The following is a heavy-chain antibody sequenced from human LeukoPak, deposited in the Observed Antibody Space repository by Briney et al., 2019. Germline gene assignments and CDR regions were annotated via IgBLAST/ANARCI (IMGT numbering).Heavy chain of an antibody. CDR2: INHSGST. V-gene: IGHV4-34*01. D-gene: IGHD2-2*01. J-gene: IGHJ6*02. CDR1: GGSFSGYY. CDR3: ARIQGRLVVPAAKRRKDYYYGMDV. Sequence: SETLSLTCAVYGGSFSGYYWSWIRQPRGKGLEWIGEINHSGSTNYNPSLKSRVTISVDTSKNQFSLKLSSVTAADTAVYYCARIQGRLVVPAAKRRKDYYYGMDVWGQGTTVTVSS.